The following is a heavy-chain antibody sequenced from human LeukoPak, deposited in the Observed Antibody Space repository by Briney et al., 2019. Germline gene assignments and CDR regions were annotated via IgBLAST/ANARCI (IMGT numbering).Heavy chain of an antibody. CDR3: AREAARLYYYYYGMDV. D-gene: IGHD6-6*01. CDR2: INPNSGGT. V-gene: IGHV1-2*02. Sequence: GASVKVSCKASGYTFTSYGISWVRQAPGQGLEWMGWINPNSGGTNYAQKFQGRVTMTRDTSISTAYMELSRLRSDDTAVYYCAREAARLYYYYYGMDVWGQGTTVTVSS. CDR1: GYTFTSYG. J-gene: IGHJ6*02.